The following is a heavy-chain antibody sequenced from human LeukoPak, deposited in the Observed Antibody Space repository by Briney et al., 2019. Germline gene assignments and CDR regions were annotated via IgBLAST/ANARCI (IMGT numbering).Heavy chain of an antibody. D-gene: IGHD3-22*01. CDR1: GFTVKDNY. CDR2: IYSGGST. Sequence: GGSLRLSCAASGFTVKDNYMSWVRQAPGKGLESDSVIYSGGSTDYADSVKGRFTISRDNSKNTLYLQMNSLRAEDTAVYYCARVLNYYDNSGYYFSYWGQGTLVTVSS. V-gene: IGHV3-66*01. CDR3: ARVLNYYDNSGYYFSY. J-gene: IGHJ4*02.